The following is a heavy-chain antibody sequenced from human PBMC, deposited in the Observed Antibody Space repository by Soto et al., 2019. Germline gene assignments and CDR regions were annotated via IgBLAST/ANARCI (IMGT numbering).Heavy chain of an antibody. Sequence: KPGGSLRLSCAASGFTFSSYSMNWVRQAPGKGLEWVSSISSSSSYIYYADSVKGRFTISRDNAKNSLYLQMNSLRAEDTAVYYCARDGRFLEWLLRGVSSPFPFDYWGQGTLVTVSS. D-gene: IGHD3-3*01. V-gene: IGHV3-21*01. CDR3: ARDGRFLEWLLRGVSSPFPFDY. CDR2: ISSSSSYI. CDR1: GFTFSSYS. J-gene: IGHJ4*02.